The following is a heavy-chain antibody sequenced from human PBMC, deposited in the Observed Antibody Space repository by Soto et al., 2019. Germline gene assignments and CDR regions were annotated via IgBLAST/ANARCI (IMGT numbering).Heavy chain of an antibody. CDR3: ARDRTSTVTPRFDY. Sequence: SVKVSCKASGGTFSSYAISWVRQAPGQGLEWMGGIIPIFGTANYAQKFQGRVTITADESTSTAYMELSSLRSEDTAVYYCARDRTSTVTPRFDYWGQGTLVTVSS. CDR2: IIPIFGTA. V-gene: IGHV1-69*13. D-gene: IGHD4-17*01. J-gene: IGHJ4*02. CDR1: GGTFSSYA.